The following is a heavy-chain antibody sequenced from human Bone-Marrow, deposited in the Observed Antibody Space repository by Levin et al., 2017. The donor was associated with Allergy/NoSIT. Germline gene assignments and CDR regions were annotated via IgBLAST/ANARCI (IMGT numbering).Heavy chain of an antibody. CDR3: ARGGLTDSTNWFDP. CDR2: VYHSGTT. J-gene: IGHJ5*02. D-gene: IGHD2/OR15-2a*01. V-gene: IGHV4-31*03. CDR1: GASIGNSGYY. Sequence: SETLSLTCTVSGASIGNSGYYWSWIRQHPGTGLEWLGHVYHSGTTYYNSSLESRLAITVDTSKNQFSLKLSSVTAADTAVYFCARGGLTDSTNWFDPWGQGTLVSVSS.